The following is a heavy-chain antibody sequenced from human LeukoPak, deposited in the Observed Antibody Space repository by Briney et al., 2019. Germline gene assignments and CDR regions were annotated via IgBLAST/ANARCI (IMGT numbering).Heavy chain of an antibody. CDR2: ISGTGYNT. V-gene: IGHV3-23*01. CDR1: GLTFSNFA. Sequence: GGSLRLSCAASGLTFSNFAMSWVRQAPGKGLESVLVISGTGYNTYYADSVKGRFTVSRDNSPNTLYLQMNSLRAEDTAVYYCAKGHTDDGTGFGWWGQGTLVTVAS. CDR3: AKGHTDDGTGFGW. D-gene: IGHD4/OR15-4a*01. J-gene: IGHJ4*02.